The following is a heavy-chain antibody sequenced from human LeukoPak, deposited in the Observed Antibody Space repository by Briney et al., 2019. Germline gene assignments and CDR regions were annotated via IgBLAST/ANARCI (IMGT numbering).Heavy chain of an antibody. CDR2: IYPGDSDA. CDR3: ARRNISMGGLYWFDP. D-gene: IGHD2/OR15-2a*01. CDR1: GYTFTDYW. V-gene: IGHV5-51*01. Sequence: GESLKIFCKGSGYTFTDYWIAWVRQMPGKGLECMGIIYPGDSDARYSPSFQGQVAISADKSISTAYLHWSALKASDTAIYYCARRNISMGGLYWFDPWGQGTLVTVSS. J-gene: IGHJ5*02.